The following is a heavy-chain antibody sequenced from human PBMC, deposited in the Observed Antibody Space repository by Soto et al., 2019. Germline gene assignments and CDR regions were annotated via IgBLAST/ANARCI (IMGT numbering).Heavy chain of an antibody. Sequence: AVKVSCKASGCTFSSYAISWVRQAPGQGLEWMGGIIPIFGTANYAQKFQGRVTITADESTSTAYMELSSLRSEDTAVYYCARDYYGSGSLEDYYYYYGMDVWGQGTTVTVSS. CDR1: GCTFSSYA. V-gene: IGHV1-69*13. CDR3: ARDYYGSGSLEDYYYYYGMDV. J-gene: IGHJ6*02. CDR2: IIPIFGTA. D-gene: IGHD3-10*01.